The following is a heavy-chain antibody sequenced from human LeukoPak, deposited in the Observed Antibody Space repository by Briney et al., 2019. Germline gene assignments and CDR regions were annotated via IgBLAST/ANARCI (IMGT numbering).Heavy chain of an antibody. CDR1: GFTFSSYA. CDR2: ISYDGSNK. D-gene: IGHD3-9*01. V-gene: IGHV3-30-3*01. Sequence: GGSLRLSCAASGFTFSSYAMHWVRQAPGKGLEWVAVISYDGSNKYYADSVKGRFTISRDNAKNSLYLQMNSLRAEDTAVYYCARDLAYYDILTGYYTVFGSFDYWGQGTLVTVSS. CDR3: ARDLAYYDILTGYYTVFGSFDY. J-gene: IGHJ4*02.